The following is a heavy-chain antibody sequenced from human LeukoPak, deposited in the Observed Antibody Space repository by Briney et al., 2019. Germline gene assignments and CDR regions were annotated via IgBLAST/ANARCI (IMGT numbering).Heavy chain of an antibody. J-gene: IGHJ2*01. Sequence: QPGRSLRLSCAASGFTFDDYAMHWVRQAPGKGLEWVSGISWNSGSIGYADSVKGRFTISRDNAKNSLYLQMNSLRAEDTALYYCAKDGYSYDQTSYWYFDLWGRGTLVTVSS. V-gene: IGHV3-9*01. CDR1: GFTFDDYA. D-gene: IGHD5-18*01. CDR3: AKDGYSYDQTSYWYFDL. CDR2: ISWNSGSI.